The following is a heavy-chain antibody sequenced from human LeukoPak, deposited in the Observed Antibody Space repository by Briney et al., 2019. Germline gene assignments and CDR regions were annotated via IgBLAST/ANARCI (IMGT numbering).Heavy chain of an antibody. Sequence: PSETLSLTCSVSGASISSSDYYWDWIRQSPGAGLEWIGSVYHSGNSYYNPSLKSRVSISVDRSKNLFSLRMTSLTAADTAVYFCASGKMAKTPAESWGQGILVAVSS. CDR2: VYHSGNS. V-gene: IGHV4-39*07. J-gene: IGHJ1*01. D-gene: IGHD5-24*01. CDR3: ASGKMAKTPAES. CDR1: GASISSSDYY.